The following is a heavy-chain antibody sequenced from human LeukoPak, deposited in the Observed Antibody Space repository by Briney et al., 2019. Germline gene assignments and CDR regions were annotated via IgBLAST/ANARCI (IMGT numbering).Heavy chain of an antibody. J-gene: IGHJ4*02. Sequence: PGGPLRLSCAASGFTFSSYWMNWVRQAPEKGLVWVSRIASDGSSTTYADSVKGRFSISRDNAKNTLYLQMNSLRVEDTAVYYCARGRPHGNDYWGQGTLVTVSS. CDR3: ARGRPHGNDY. CDR1: GFTFSSYW. CDR2: IASDGSST. V-gene: IGHV3-74*01. D-gene: IGHD4-23*01.